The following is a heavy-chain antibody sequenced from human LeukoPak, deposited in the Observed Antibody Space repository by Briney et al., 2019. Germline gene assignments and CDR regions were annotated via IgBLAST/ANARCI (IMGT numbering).Heavy chain of an antibody. CDR2: ISAYDGNA. V-gene: IGHV1-18*01. CDR3: ARAVRGYSYAYLPY. CDR1: GYTFSSYG. D-gene: IGHD5-18*01. Sequence: ASVKVSCKASGYTFSSYGISWVRQAPGQGLEWMGWISAYDGNADYAQNLQGGVTMTTDTSTSTAYMELRSLRSDDTAVYYCARAVRGYSYAYLPYWGQGTLVTVSA. J-gene: IGHJ4*02.